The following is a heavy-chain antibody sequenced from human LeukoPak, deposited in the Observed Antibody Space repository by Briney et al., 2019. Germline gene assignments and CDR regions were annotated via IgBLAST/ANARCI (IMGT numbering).Heavy chain of an antibody. CDR2: MNPNSGNT. V-gene: IGHV1-8*01. D-gene: IGHD3-22*01. CDR3: ARLAYYYDSSGYEYYFDY. Sequence: ASVKVSCKASGYTFTSYDINWVRQATGQGLEWMGWMNPNSGNTGYAQKFQGRATMTRNTSISTAYMELSSLRSEDTAVYYCARLAYYYDSSGYEYYFDYWGQGTLVTVSS. CDR1: GYTFTSYD. J-gene: IGHJ4*02.